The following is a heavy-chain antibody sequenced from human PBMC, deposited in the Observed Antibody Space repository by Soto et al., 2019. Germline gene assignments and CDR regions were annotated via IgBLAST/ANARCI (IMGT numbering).Heavy chain of an antibody. Sequence: QVELVEAGGALVKPGGSLRLSCGASGFSFSDYYMSWLRQAPGKGLEWVSYISSSGSTIYYADSVKGRFTISRDNANNSLYLQMNSLRDEDTAVYYCARGGSESSAYFPWFDPWGQGTLVTVSS. D-gene: IGHD6-19*01. J-gene: IGHJ5*02. CDR2: ISSSGSTI. V-gene: IGHV3-11*01. CDR3: ARGGSESSAYFPWFDP. CDR1: GFSFSDYY.